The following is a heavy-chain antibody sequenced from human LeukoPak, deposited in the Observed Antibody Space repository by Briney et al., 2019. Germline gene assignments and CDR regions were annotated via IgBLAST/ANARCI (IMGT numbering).Heavy chain of an antibody. CDR3: ARGAPDFWSVYYMDV. V-gene: IGHV1-2*02. CDR2: INPNNGGT. J-gene: IGHJ6*03. CDR1: GYTFTGFY. Sequence: ASVKVSCKASGYTFTGFYMHWVRQAPGQGLEWMGWINPNNGGTNYAQNFQGRVTMTRDTSISTAYMEVSSLRSDDTAVYYCARGAPDFWSVYYMDVWGKGTTVTVSS. D-gene: IGHD3-3*01.